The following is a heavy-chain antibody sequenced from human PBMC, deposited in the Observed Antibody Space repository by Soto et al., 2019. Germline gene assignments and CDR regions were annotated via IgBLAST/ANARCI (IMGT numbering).Heavy chain of an antibody. CDR1: GGTFSSYA. CDR2: IIPIFGTA. V-gene: IGHV1-69*13. D-gene: IGHD3-3*01. J-gene: IGHJ6*02. Sequence: SVKVSCKASGGTFSSYAISWVRQAPGQGLEWMGGIIPIFGTANYAQKFQGRVTITADESTSTAYMELSSLRSEDTAVYYCARLDYDFWSGGLYYYGMDVWGQGTTVTVSS. CDR3: ARLDYDFWSGGLYYYGMDV.